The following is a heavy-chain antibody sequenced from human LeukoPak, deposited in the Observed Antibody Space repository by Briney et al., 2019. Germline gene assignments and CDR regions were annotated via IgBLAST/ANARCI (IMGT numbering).Heavy chain of an antibody. CDR3: ARGRYDSRIFDY. CDR2: ISSSSSYI. Sequence: GGSLRLSCAASGFTFSSYEMNWVRQAPGKGLEWVSFISSSSSYIYYADSVKGRFTISRDNAKKSLYLQMNSLRAEDTAVYYCARGRYDSRIFDYWGQGTLVTVSS. CDR1: GFTFSSYE. J-gene: IGHJ4*02. V-gene: IGHV3-21*01. D-gene: IGHD3-22*01.